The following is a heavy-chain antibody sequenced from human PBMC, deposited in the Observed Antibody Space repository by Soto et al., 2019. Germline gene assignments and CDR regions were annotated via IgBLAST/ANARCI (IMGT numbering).Heavy chain of an antibody. CDR1: GFPFNNYA. CDR2: ISYDGSNS. J-gene: IGHJ6*02. D-gene: IGHD3-16*01. CDR3: AKGILSATFAPYAMDA. V-gene: IGHV3-30*18. Sequence: QVQLVESGGGVVQPGTSLRLSCAASGFPFNNYAMHWFRQRPGKGLDWVAVISYDGSNSYYSDSVKGRFTVSRDRSKNTLSLQMNSLRVEDTAVYYCAKGILSATFAPYAMDAWGQGTTVTVSS.